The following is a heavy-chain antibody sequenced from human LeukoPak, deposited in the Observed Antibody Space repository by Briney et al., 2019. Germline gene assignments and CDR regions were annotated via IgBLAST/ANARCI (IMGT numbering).Heavy chain of an antibody. CDR3: ARVAPHCSGGSCYLDARYYYGMDV. V-gene: IGHV3-7*01. CDR2: IKQDGSEK. Sequence: GGSLRLSCAASGFTFSSYWMSWVRQAPGKGLEWVANIKQDGSEKYYVDSVKGRFTISRDNAKNSLYLQMNSLRAEDTAVYYCARVAPHCSGGSCYLDARYYYGMDVWGQGTTVTVSS. D-gene: IGHD2-15*01. CDR1: GFTFSSYW. J-gene: IGHJ6*02.